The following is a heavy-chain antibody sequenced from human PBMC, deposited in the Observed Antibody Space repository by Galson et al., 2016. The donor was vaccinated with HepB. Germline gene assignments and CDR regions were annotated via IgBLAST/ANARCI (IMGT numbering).Heavy chain of an antibody. CDR2: IYTSGST. D-gene: IGHD2-15*01. CDR3: AREYCNGGSCYPGVY. CDR1: GGSISSGSHY. J-gene: IGHJ4*02. Sequence: TLSLTCTVSGGSISSGSHYWSWTRQPAGKGLEWIGRIYTSGSTNYNPSLKSRVTISVDTSKNQFSRKLSSVTAADTAVYYCAREYCNGGSCYPGVYWGQGTLVTVSS. V-gene: IGHV4-61*02.